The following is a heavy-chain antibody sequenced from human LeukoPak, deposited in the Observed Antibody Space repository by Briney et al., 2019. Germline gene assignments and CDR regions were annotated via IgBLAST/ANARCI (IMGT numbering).Heavy chain of an antibody. D-gene: IGHD3-22*01. J-gene: IGHJ3*02. Sequence: SETLSLTCTVSGGSISSGSYYWSWIRQPAGKGLEWIGRIDTYGSTKYNPSLKSRVTISVDTSKNQFSLSLSSVTAADTAVYYCTREDSGYFDAFDIWGQGTMVTVSS. CDR2: IDTYGST. V-gene: IGHV4-61*02. CDR3: TREDSGYFDAFDI. CDR1: GGSISSGSYY.